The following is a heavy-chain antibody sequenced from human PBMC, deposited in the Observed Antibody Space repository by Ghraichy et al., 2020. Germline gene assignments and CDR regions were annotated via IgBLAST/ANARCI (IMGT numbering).Heavy chain of an antibody. CDR3: ARGGFFSYAFDV. D-gene: IGHD2/OR15-2a*01. CDR1: GDSISSGPYS. V-gene: IGHV4-30-2*01. CDR2: MYLSGST. J-gene: IGHJ3*01. Sequence: SETLSLTCTVSGDSISSGPYSWRWIRQPPGKGLEWIGYMYLSGSTYYNLSLKSRVTISIDRSKHQFSLKMSSVTAADTAVYYCARGGFFSYAFDVWGQGTMVTVPS.